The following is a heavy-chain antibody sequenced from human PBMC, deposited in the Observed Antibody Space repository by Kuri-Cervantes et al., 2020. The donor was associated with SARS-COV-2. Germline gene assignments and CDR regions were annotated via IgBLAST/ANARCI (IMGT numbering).Heavy chain of an antibody. CDR1: GYTFTGYY. Sequence: ASVKVSCKASGYTFTGYYIHWVRQAPGQGLEWMGWINPNSGATDCAQNFQGRITMTRATSISTAFMEFSSLRSDDTAVYYCARVPITVTHGGGMDVWGQGTTVTVSS. J-gene: IGHJ6*02. D-gene: IGHD3-10*01. CDR3: ARVPITVTHGGGMDV. CDR2: INPNSGAT. V-gene: IGHV1-2*02.